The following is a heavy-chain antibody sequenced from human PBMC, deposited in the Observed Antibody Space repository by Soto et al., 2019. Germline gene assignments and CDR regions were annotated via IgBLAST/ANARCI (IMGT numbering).Heavy chain of an antibody. CDR2: ISSSSSYI. CDR1: GFTFSSYS. J-gene: IGHJ6*02. Sequence: GGSLRLSCSASGFTFSSYSMNWVRQAPGKGLEWVSSISSSSSYIYYADSVKGRFTISRDNAKNSLYLQMNSLRAEDTAVYYCARDKGYYGMDVWGQGTTVTVSS. CDR3: ARDKGYYGMDV. V-gene: IGHV3-21*01.